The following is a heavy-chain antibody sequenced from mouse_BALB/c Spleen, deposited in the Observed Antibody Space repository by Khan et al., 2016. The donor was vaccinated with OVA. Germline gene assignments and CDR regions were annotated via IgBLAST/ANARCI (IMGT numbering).Heavy chain of an antibody. CDR2: INYSGST. CDR3: VRGRSY. J-gene: IGHJ3*01. V-gene: IGHV3-2*02. CDR1: GYSITSDYA. Sequence: EVKLEESGPGLVKPSQSLSLTCTVTGYSITSDYAWNWLRQFPGNRLEWMGYINYSGSTSKKPSLKSRMSITRDTSKNQIFLQLNSETTEDTATYYCVRGRSYWGQGTLVTVSA.